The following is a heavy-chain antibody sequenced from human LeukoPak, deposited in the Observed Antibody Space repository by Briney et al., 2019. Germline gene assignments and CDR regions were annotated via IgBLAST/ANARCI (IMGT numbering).Heavy chain of an antibody. D-gene: IGHD6-19*01. CDR3: AKGTYQYSSGFRIDY. J-gene: IGHJ4*02. V-gene: IGHV3-21*01. Sequence: GGSLRLSCAASGFTFSSYSINWVRQAPGMELEWVSSISSGSSYIYYADSVKGRFTISRDNSKNTLYLQMNSLRAEDTAVYYCAKGTYQYSSGFRIDYWGQGTLVTVSS. CDR2: ISSGSSYI. CDR1: GFTFSSYS.